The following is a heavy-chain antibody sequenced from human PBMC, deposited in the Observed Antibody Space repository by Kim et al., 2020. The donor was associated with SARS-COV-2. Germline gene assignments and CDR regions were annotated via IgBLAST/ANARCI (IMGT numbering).Heavy chain of an antibody. V-gene: IGHV3-20*04. J-gene: IGHJ4*02. Sequence: GGSLRLSCAVSGFTFNDYGMSWVRQAPGKGLEWVSGIKRNGDSTGYADSVKGRFTISRDNAKNTLYLQMNSLRAEDTALDYCARGLMGGPIDFWGQGILVTVSS. CDR1: GFTFNDYG. D-gene: IGHD2-8*01. CDR3: ARGLMGGPIDF. CDR2: IKRNGDST.